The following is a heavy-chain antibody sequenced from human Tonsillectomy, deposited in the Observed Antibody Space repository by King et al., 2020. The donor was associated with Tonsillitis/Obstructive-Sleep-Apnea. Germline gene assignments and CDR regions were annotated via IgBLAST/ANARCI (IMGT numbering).Heavy chain of an antibody. V-gene: IGHV1-58*01. J-gene: IGHJ4*02. CDR3: AAGNYYGSGSFFGY. D-gene: IGHD3-10*01. CDR1: GFTFTRSA. Sequence: QLVESGLEVKKPGNSVKVSCKASGFTFTRSAVQWVRQARGQRLEWIGWIVVGSGNTYYAQKFQERFTITRDISTSTAYLELSSLRSEDTAFYYCAAGNYYGSGSFFGYWGQGTLVTVSS. CDR2: IVVGSGNT.